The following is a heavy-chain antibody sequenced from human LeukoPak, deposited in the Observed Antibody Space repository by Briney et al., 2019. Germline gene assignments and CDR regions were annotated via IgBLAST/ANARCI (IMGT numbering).Heavy chain of an antibody. CDR3: ARDREEYYYDSSGYSLGY. V-gene: IGHV1-3*01. D-gene: IGHD3-22*01. Sequence: ASVKVSCKASGYTITSYAIHWVRQAPGQRLEWMGWINGDNGNTKYSQKFQGRVTITGDASASTAYMELSSLRSEDTAVYYCARDREEYYYDSSGYSLGYWGQGTLVTVSS. CDR1: GYTITSYA. CDR2: INGDNGNT. J-gene: IGHJ4*02.